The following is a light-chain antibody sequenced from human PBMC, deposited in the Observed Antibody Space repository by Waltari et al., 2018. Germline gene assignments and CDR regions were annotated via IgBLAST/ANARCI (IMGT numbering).Light chain of an antibody. CDR3: QTWGTGIRV. J-gene: IGLJ3*02. Sequence: QVVLTQSPSASASLGASVKLTCTLSGGNSGYAIAWHQQQPEKGPRYLMKLNSGGSHTKGDGIPDRFSGSSSGAERYLTISSLQSEDEADYYCQTWGTGIRVFGGGTRLTVL. CDR1: GGNSGYA. V-gene: IGLV4-69*01. CDR2: LNSGGSH.